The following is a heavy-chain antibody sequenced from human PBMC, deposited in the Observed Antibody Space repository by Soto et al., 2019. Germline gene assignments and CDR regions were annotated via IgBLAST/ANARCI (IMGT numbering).Heavy chain of an antibody. CDR3: ATPGGSGWYGY. Sequence: QVQLVESGGGVVQPGRSLRLSCAASGFTFSSYGMHWVRQAPGKGLEWVAVIWYDGSNKYYADSVKGRFTISRDNSKNTLYMRMNSLRAEDTAVYYCATPGGSGWYGYWGQGTLVTVSS. V-gene: IGHV3-33*01. J-gene: IGHJ4*02. D-gene: IGHD6-19*01. CDR1: GFTFSSYG. CDR2: IWYDGSNK.